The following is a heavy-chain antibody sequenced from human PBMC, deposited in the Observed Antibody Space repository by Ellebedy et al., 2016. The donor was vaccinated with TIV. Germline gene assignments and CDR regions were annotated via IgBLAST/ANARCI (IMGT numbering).Heavy chain of an antibody. J-gene: IGHJ3*02. Sequence: GESLKISCAASGFTFDDYGMSWVRQAPGKGLEWVSGINWNGGSTGYADSVKGRFTISRDNAKNSLYLQMNSLRAEDTAVYYCARDRRAFDIWGQGTMVTVSS. CDR1: GFTFDDYG. CDR2: INWNGGST. V-gene: IGHV3-20*04. CDR3: ARDRRAFDI.